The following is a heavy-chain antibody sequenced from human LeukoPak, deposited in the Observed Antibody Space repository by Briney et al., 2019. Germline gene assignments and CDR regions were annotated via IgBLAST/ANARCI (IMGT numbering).Heavy chain of an antibody. CDR2: INPNSGGT. J-gene: IGHJ4*02. D-gene: IGHD6-13*01. CDR3: AVPAAGIYYFDY. V-gene: IGHV1-2*02. CDR1: GYTFTGYY. Sequence: ASVKVSCKASGYTFTGYYMHWVRQAPGQGLEWMGWINPNSGGTNYAQKFQGRVTMTRDTSISTAYMELSRLRSGDTAVYYCAVPAAGIYYFDYWGQGTLVTVSS.